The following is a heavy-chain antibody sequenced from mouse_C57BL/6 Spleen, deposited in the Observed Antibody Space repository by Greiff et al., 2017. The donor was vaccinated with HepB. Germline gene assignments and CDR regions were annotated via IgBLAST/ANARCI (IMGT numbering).Heavy chain of an antibody. CDR3: ARDRGKDSSGAFAY. D-gene: IGHD3-2*02. CDR1: GFTFSDYY. Sequence: EVMLVESEGGLVQPGSSMKLSCTASGFTFSDYYMAWVRQVPEKGLEWVANINYDGSSTYYLDSLKSRFIISRDNAKNILYLQMSSLKSEETATYYCARDRGKDSSGAFAYWGQGTLVTVSA. J-gene: IGHJ3*01. V-gene: IGHV5-16*01. CDR2: INYDGSST.